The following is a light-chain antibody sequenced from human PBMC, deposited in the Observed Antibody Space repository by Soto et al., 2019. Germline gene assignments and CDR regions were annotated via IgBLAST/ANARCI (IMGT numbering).Light chain of an antibody. J-gene: IGKJ1*01. CDR1: QSISSN. CDR3: QQYTDWPTT. CDR2: RTS. V-gene: IGKV3-15*01. Sequence: EIVMTHSPATLSVSPGERATLSCSASQSISSNLAWYQQKPGQAPRLLMFRTSSRATGFPARFSGSGSGTEFNLTISSLQSDDFGVYYCQQYTDWPTTFGQGTKVDIK.